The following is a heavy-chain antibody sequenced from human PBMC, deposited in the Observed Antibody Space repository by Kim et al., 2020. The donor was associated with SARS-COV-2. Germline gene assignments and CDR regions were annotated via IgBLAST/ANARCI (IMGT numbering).Heavy chain of an antibody. CDR2: ISYDGSNK. CDR1: GFTFSSYA. CDR3: ARAHYYGSGSYYRWGIDY. D-gene: IGHD3-10*01. Sequence: GGSLRLSCAASGFTFSSYAMHWVRQAPGKGLEWVAVISYDGSNKYYADSVKGRFTISRDNSKNTLYLQMNSLRAEDTAVYYCARAHYYGSGSYYRWGIDYWGQGTLVTVSS. V-gene: IGHV3-30*04. J-gene: IGHJ4*02.